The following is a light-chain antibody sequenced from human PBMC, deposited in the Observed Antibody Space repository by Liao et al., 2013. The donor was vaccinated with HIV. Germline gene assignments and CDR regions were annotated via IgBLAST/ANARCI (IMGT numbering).Light chain of an antibody. CDR2: FDS. Sequence: SYVLTQPPAVSVAPGETATITCGGHSVGSKSVHWYQQRPGQAPMVVIHFDSARPSGIPERFSGSNSVNTATLTISGVEAGDEADYYCQVWDSSSDHYFFGTGTKVTVV. CDR3: QVWDSSSDHYF. J-gene: IGLJ1*01. V-gene: IGLV3-21*04. CDR1: SVGSKS.